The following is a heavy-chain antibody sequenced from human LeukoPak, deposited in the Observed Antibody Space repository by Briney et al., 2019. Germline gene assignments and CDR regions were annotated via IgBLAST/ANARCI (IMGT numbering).Heavy chain of an antibody. J-gene: IGHJ4*02. CDR3: AKDRRSDLKRGYSYGSRLRFDY. D-gene: IGHD5-18*01. CDR2: ISGSGGST. V-gene: IGHV3-23*01. Sequence: PGGSLRLSCAASGFTFSSYSMNWVRQAPGKGLEWVSAISGSGGSTYYADSVKGRFTISRDNSKNTLYLQMNSLRAEDTAVYYCAKDRRSDLKRGYSYGSRLRFDYWGQGTLVTVSS. CDR1: GFTFSSYS.